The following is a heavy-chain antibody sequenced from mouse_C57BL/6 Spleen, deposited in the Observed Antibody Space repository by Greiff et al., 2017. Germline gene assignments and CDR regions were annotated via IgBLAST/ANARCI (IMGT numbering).Heavy chain of an antibody. Sequence: VKLMESGAELVRPGASVTLSCKASGYTFTDYEMHWVKQTPVHGLEWIGAIDPETGGTAYNQKSKGKAILTADKSSSTAYMELRSLTSEDSAVYYCTRSTTVVATGNWYFDVWGTGTTVTVSS. CDR2: IDPETGGT. J-gene: IGHJ1*03. CDR1: GYTFTDYE. CDR3: TRSTTVVATGNWYFDV. V-gene: IGHV1-15*01. D-gene: IGHD1-1*01.